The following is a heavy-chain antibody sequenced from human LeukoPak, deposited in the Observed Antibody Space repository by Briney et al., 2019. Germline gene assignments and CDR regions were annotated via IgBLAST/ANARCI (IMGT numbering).Heavy chain of an antibody. CDR1: GGSFSGYY. Sequence: SETLSLTCAVYGGSFSGYYWSWIRQPPGKGLEWIGEINHSGSTNYNPSLKSRVTISVDTSKNQFSLKLSSVTAADTAVYYCARGRHYGSGSYYVVVSPRIIFDYWGQGTLVTVSS. CDR2: INHSGST. D-gene: IGHD3-10*01. J-gene: IGHJ4*02. CDR3: ARGRHYGSGSYYVVVSPRIIFDY. V-gene: IGHV4-34*01.